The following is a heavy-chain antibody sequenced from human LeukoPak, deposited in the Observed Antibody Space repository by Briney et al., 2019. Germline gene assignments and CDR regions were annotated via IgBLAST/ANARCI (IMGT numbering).Heavy chain of an antibody. CDR3: AHFVTAVFGVVKPLRAFDI. CDR1: DFALSTSGVG. CDR2: LYWNDDK. Sequence: SGPTLVNPTQTFTLTGTFSDFALSTSGVGLGWIRKPPGKALESLSPLYWNDDKRYSPSLKSRLTITKDTSKNQVVLTMTNMDPVDTATYYCAHFVTAVFGVVKPLRAFDIWGQGTMVTVSS. J-gene: IGHJ3*02. D-gene: IGHD3-3*01. V-gene: IGHV2-5*01.